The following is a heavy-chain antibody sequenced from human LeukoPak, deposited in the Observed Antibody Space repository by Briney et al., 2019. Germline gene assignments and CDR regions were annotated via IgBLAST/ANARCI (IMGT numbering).Heavy chain of an antibody. CDR1: GYTFTSYG. D-gene: IGHD3-22*01. CDR3: ARAIFDIYYDSSGYQPFDY. J-gene: IGHJ4*02. CDR2: ISAYNGNT. V-gene: IGHV1-18*01. Sequence: ASVKVSCKASGYTFTSYGISWVRQAPGQGLEWMGWISAYNGNTNYAQKLQGRVTMTTDTSTSTAYMELRSLRSDDTAVYYCARAIFDIYYDSSGYQPFDYWGQGTLVTVSS.